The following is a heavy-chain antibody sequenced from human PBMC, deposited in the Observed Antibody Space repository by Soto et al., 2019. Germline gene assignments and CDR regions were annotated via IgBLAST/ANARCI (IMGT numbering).Heavy chain of an antibody. D-gene: IGHD1-1*01. J-gene: IGHJ6*02. Sequence: SETLSLTCAVYGGSFSGYYWTWIRQPPGKGLEWIGEINHSGSTNYNPSLKSRVTISVDAAKNQFSLKVSSVTAADTAVYYCARLQLTDTFHYYGMDVWGQGTTVTVSS. CDR3: ARLQLTDTFHYYGMDV. V-gene: IGHV4-34*01. CDR1: GGSFSGYY. CDR2: INHSGST.